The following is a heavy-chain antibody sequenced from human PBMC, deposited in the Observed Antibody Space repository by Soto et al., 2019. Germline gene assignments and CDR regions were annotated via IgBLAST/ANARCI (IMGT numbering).Heavy chain of an antibody. CDR3: ARDGQLVINYFDY. Sequence: SGGSLRLSCTVSGFAFNNYGINWVRQAPGKGLEWVSSISKSDYTYYSDSVKGRFAISRDNAKSSVSLQMNTLRAEDTAVYYCARDGQLVINYFDYWGQGTLVTVSS. V-gene: IGHV3-21*01. J-gene: IGHJ4*02. D-gene: IGHD6-13*01. CDR1: GFAFNNYG. CDR2: ISKSDYT.